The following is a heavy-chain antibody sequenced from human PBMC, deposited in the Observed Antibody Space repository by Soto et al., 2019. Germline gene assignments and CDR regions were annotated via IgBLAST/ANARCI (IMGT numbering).Heavy chain of an antibody. CDR1: GCSMCLYY. Sequence: PSGRLALTCTVSGCSMCLYYGSWMRRNPGKGLEWIGYIYYIGSTNYNPSLKSRVTMSVDTSRNQLSLNLTSVTAADTAVYYCARGYSPALGAPWARVNWFDPWGQGTLITVSS. D-gene: IGHD1-26*01. V-gene: IGHV4-59*01. J-gene: IGHJ5*02. CDR2: IYYIGST. CDR3: ARGYSPALGAPWARVNWFDP.